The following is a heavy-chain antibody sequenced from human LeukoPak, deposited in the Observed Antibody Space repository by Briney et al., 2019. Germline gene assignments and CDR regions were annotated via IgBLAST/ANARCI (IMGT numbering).Heavy chain of an antibody. CDR1: RFTFSSYS. D-gene: IGHD6-19*01. J-gene: IGHJ4*02. Sequence: GGSLRLSCAASRFTFSSYSMNWVRQAPGKGLEWVSAISGSGGSTYYADSVKGRFTISRDNSKNTLYLQMNSLRAEDTAVYYCAKAQLPLAVAGVGWGQGTLVTVSS. CDR3: AKAQLPLAVAGVG. CDR2: ISGSGGST. V-gene: IGHV3-23*01.